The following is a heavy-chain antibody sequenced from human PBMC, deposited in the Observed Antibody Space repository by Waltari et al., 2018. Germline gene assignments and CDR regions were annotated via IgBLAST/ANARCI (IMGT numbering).Heavy chain of an antibody. D-gene: IGHD4-17*01. V-gene: IGHV4-61*02. J-gene: IGHJ4*02. CDR2: IHISGST. CDR1: GYSISSSYY. CDR3: ARDSIYGGVEY. Sequence: QVQLQESGPGLVKPSQTLSLTCTVSGYSISSSYYRTWIRQPAGKGLEWIGRIHISGSTIYNPSLKSRVTISVDTSKNQFSLNLRSVTAADTAMYYCARDSIYGGVEYWGQGAQVTVSS.